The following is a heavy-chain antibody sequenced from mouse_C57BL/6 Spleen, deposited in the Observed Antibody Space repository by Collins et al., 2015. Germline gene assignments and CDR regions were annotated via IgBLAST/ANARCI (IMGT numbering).Heavy chain of an antibody. J-gene: IGHJ1*03. Sequence: QVQLKQSGPGLVQPSQSLSITCTVSGFSLTSYGVHWVRQSPGKGLEWLGVIWSGGSTDYNAAFISRLSISKDNSKSQVFFKMNSLQADDTAIYYCARGVYGSSCWYFDVWGTGTTVTVSS. CDR3: ARGVYGSSCWYFDV. V-gene: IGHV2-2*01. CDR2: IWSGGST. CDR1: GFSLTSYG. D-gene: IGHD1-1*01.